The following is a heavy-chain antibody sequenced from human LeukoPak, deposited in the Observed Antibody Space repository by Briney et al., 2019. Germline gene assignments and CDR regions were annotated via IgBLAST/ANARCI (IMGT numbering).Heavy chain of an antibody. D-gene: IGHD6-13*01. CDR2: IKQDGSEK. CDR1: GFTFSSYW. Sequence: PGGSLRLSCAASGFTFSSYWMSWVRQAPGKGLEWVANIKQDGSEKYYVDSVKGRFTISRDNAKNSLYLQMNSLRAEDTALYYCAKGRAAAAGQDYYFDYWGQGTLVTVSS. V-gene: IGHV3-7*03. J-gene: IGHJ4*02. CDR3: AKGRAAAAGQDYYFDY.